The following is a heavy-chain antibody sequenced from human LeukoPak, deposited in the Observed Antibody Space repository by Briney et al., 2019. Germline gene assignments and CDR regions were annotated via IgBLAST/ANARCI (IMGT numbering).Heavy chain of an antibody. V-gene: IGHV4-59*01. CDR1: GDTISSYN. CDR2: IYSSGST. Sequence: PSQTMSPTSRVSGDTISSYNWRWIRQPPGKKQKWIGYIYSSGSTNYNPSLKSRVTISIDTSKNQFSLKLSSVTAADTAVYFCARDRRGYGSGSSPYYFDHWGQGSLVTVSS. D-gene: IGHD3-10*01. CDR3: ARDRRGYGSGSSPYYFDH. J-gene: IGHJ4*02.